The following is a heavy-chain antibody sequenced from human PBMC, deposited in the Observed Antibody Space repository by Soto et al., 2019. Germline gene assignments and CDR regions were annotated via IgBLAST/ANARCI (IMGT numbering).Heavy chain of an antibody. Sequence: SETLSLTCSVSGVSISSYFWSWIRQAPGGGLEWIGYTFHRGSTNYSPSLKSRVAISLDTSENQFSLKVNSVTAADTAVYYCARIGGYHGPLDYWGQGTPVTVSS. CDR2: TFHRGST. CDR1: GVSISSYF. D-gene: IGHD6-25*01. CDR3: ARIGGYHGPLDY. J-gene: IGHJ4*02. V-gene: IGHV4-59*01.